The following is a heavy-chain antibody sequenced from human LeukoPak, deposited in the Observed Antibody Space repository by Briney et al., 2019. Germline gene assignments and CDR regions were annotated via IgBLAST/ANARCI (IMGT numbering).Heavy chain of an antibody. J-gene: IGHJ6*02. Sequence: PSETLSLTCSVSGDSITSSSYSWGWIRQPPGTGLEWIGSIYYSGSTYYNPSLKSRVTISVDTSKNQFSLKLSSVTAADTAVYYCARDTGRLYYYYGMDVWGQGTTVTVSS. CDR1: GDSITSSSYS. D-gene: IGHD2-21*02. V-gene: IGHV4-39*07. CDR3: ARDTGRLYYYYGMDV. CDR2: IYYSGST.